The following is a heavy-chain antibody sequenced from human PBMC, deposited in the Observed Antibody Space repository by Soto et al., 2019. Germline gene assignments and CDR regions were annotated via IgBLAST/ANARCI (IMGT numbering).Heavy chain of an antibody. D-gene: IGHD2-2*02. CDR2: INPNSGGT. Sequence: SVKVSCKASGYTFSGYYIHWLRQAPVQGLEWMGWINPNSGGTNYAQKFQGRVTVTRGTPTSTAYMELSRLTSDDTAVYYCARSLTEGYCTITGCYTRPLYGMDVWGQGTTVTVSS. CDR3: ARSLTEGYCTITGCYTRPLYGMDV. V-gene: IGHV1-2*02. CDR1: GYTFSGYY. J-gene: IGHJ6*02.